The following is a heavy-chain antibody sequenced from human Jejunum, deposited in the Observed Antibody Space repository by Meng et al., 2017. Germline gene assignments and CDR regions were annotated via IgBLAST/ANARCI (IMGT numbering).Heavy chain of an antibody. V-gene: IGHV3-7*01. CDR1: GVMLSAYW. D-gene: IGHD2-21*02. Sequence: GESLKISCAASGVMLSAYWMSWVRQAPGKGLEWVANIKGDGSEKYYVDSVKGRFTISRDNAKKSLYLQMNSLRAEDTALYYCARDRGPSCGGDCYNDAFDVWGLGTLVTVSS. CDR2: IKGDGSEK. J-gene: IGHJ3*01. CDR3: ARDRGPSCGGDCYNDAFDV.